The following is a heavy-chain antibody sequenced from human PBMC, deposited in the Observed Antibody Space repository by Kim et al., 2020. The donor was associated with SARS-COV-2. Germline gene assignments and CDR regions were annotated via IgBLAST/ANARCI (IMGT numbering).Heavy chain of an antibody. Sequence: YTIESTNYHPSLQSRVTMSVDMSKNQFSLKLSSVTAADTAVYYCASALGHWGQGTLVTVSS. D-gene: IGHD3-16*02. V-gene: IGHV4-4*07. CDR3: ASALGH. J-gene: IGHJ4*02. CDR2: YTIEST.